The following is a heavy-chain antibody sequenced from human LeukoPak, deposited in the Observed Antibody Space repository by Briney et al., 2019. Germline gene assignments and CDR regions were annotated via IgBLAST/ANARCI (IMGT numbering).Heavy chain of an antibody. J-gene: IGHJ6*03. Sequence: GSLRLSCAASGFTFSTYWMNWVRQAPGKGLEWIGSIYYSGSTYYNPSLKSRVTISVDTSKNQFSLKLSSVTAADTAVYYCARGHGRGSSSHMDVWGKGTTVTVSS. CDR3: ARGHGRGSSSHMDV. CDR2: IYYSGST. CDR1: GFTFSTYW. V-gene: IGHV4-39*07. D-gene: IGHD6-6*01.